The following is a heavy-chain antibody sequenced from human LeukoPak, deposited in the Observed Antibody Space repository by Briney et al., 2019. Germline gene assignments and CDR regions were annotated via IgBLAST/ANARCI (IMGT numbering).Heavy chain of an antibody. D-gene: IGHD3-16*01. CDR1: GGSISSYY. Sequence: SETLSLTCCVSGGSISSYYWSWIRQPPGKGLGWIGYIYYSGSTNYNPSLKSRVTISVDTSKNQFSLKLSSVTAADTAVYYCAREGGDMIDYWGQGTLVTVSS. CDR3: AREGGDMIDY. CDR2: IYYSGST. J-gene: IGHJ4*02. V-gene: IGHV4-59*01.